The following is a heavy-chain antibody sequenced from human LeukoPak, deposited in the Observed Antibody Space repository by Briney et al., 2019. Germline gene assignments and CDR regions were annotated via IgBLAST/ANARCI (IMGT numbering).Heavy chain of an antibody. V-gene: IGHV3-23*01. Sequence: QPGGSLRLSCAASGFTFSSYATSWVRQAPGKGLEWVSAISGSGGSTYYADSVKGRFTISRDNAKNSLYLQMNSLRAEDTAVYYCARLRYYAMDVWGQGTTVTASS. CDR1: GFTFSSYA. CDR3: ARLRYYAMDV. J-gene: IGHJ6*02. CDR2: ISGSGGST.